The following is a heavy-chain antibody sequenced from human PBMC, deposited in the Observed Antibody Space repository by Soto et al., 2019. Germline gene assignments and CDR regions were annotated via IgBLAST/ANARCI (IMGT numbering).Heavy chain of an antibody. CDR2: IYWDDDK. Sequence: QITLKESGPTLVKPTQTLTLTCTFSGFSLNTRGVSVGWIRQPPGKALEWLALIYWDDDKRYSPSLKSRLTSTKDTSKSQAVLTMTSKDPVDTATYYCARRYCSGGRCQDWGDRGQGTLVTVSS. J-gene: IGHJ4*02. D-gene: IGHD2-15*01. V-gene: IGHV2-5*02. CDR3: ARRYCSGGRCQDWGD. CDR1: GFSLNTRGVS.